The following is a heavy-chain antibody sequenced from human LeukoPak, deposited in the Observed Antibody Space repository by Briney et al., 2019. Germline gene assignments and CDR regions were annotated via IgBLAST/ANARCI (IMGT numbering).Heavy chain of an antibody. CDR2: ISSSSRYT. CDR3: ARDEARGYDFRPQDH. J-gene: IGHJ4*02. CDR1: GFTFSSYA. D-gene: IGHD3-3*01. Sequence: GGSLRLSCAASGFTFSSYAMYWVRQAPGKGLEWVSSISSSSRYTFYVDSVKGRFTISRDNAKNSLYLQMNSLRVEDTAVYYCARDEARGYDFRPQDHWGQGTLVSVSS. V-gene: IGHV3-21*01.